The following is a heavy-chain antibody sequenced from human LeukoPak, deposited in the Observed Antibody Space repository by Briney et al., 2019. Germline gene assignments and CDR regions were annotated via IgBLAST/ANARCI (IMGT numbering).Heavy chain of an antibody. Sequence: SETLSLTCTVSGGSISSYYWSWIRQPPGKGLEWIGYIYYTGSTDNNPSLKSRVTISVDTSKNQFSLKLSSVTAADTAVYYCARSLWFGEYHFDYWGQETLVTVSS. CDR3: ARSLWFGEYHFDY. J-gene: IGHJ4*02. CDR1: GGSISSYY. V-gene: IGHV4-59*01. CDR2: IYYTGST. D-gene: IGHD3-10*01.